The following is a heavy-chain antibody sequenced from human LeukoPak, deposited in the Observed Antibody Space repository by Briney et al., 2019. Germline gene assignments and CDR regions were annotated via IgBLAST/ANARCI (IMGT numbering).Heavy chain of an antibody. Sequence: PSETLSLTCTVSGGPISRYYWGWIRQPPGKGLEWIGYVYYSGSANYNPSLKSRVTISVDTSRNQFSLKLSSMIAADTAVYYCARRDGSWGYFFDYWGQGTLVTVSS. CDR2: VYYSGSA. CDR1: GGPISRYY. V-gene: IGHV4-59*01. CDR3: ARRDGSWGYFFDY. J-gene: IGHJ4*02. D-gene: IGHD6-13*01.